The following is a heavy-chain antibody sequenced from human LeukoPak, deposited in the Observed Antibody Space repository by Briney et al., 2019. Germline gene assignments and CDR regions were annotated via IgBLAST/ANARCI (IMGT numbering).Heavy chain of an antibody. CDR1: GYTFTSYG. D-gene: IGHD3-22*01. Sequence: ASVTVSCKASGYTFTSYGSSWVRQAPGQGLEWMGWISAYNGNTNYAQKLQGRVIMTTDTSTSTAYMELRSLRSDDTAVYYCARDQDYYDSSGYDYWGQGTLVTVSS. CDR2: ISAYNGNT. V-gene: IGHV1-18*01. J-gene: IGHJ4*02. CDR3: ARDQDYYDSSGYDY.